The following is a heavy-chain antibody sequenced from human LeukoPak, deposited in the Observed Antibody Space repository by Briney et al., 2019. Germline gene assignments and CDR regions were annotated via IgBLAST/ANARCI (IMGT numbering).Heavy chain of an antibody. D-gene: IGHD3-9*01. Sequence: SETLSLTRTVSGGSISSYYWSWIRQPPGKGLEWIGYIYYSGSTNYNPSLKSRATISVDTSKNQFSLTLSSVTAADTAVYYCARVSDYDILTGYWGAFDIWGQGTMVTVSS. CDR2: IYYSGST. V-gene: IGHV4-59*01. J-gene: IGHJ3*02. CDR1: GGSISSYY. CDR3: ARVSDYDILTGYWGAFDI.